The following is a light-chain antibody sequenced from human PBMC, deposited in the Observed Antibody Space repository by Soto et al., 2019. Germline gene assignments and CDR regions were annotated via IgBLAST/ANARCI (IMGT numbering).Light chain of an antibody. CDR2: GAS. V-gene: IGKV3-15*01. CDR3: QQYENWPPLT. J-gene: IGKJ4*01. CDR1: QSIGSN. Sequence: EIVLTQSPDTLSVSPGEGATLSCRASQSIGSNLAWFQQKPGQVPRPLIYGASARATDIPARFSGSGSGTEFTLTISSLQSEDFAIYYCQQYENWPPLTFGGGTRVEIK.